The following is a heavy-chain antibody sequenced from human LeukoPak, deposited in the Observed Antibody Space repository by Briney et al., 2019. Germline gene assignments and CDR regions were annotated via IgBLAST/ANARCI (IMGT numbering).Heavy chain of an antibody. CDR3: ARDSRLRGVDY. V-gene: IGHV1-3*01. CDR1: GYTFTSYA. CDR2: INAGNGNT. J-gene: IGHJ4*02. Sequence: RASVKVSCKASGYTFTSYAMHWVRQAPGQRLEWMGWINAGNGNTKYSQKFQGRVTITRDTSASTAYMGLSSLRSEDTAVYYCARDSRLRGVDYWGQGTLVTVSS. D-gene: IGHD3-10*01.